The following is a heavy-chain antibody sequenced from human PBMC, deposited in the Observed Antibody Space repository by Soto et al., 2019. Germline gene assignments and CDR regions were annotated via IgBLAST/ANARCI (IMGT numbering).Heavy chain of an antibody. CDR2: ISSSGSTI. CDR1: GFTFSDYY. J-gene: IGHJ6*03. V-gene: IGHV3-11*01. CDR3: ASVGYCSSTSCYSVGWGGTDYYYYYMDV. D-gene: IGHD2-2*01. Sequence: GGSLSLSCAASGFTFSDYYMSWIRQAPGKGLEWVSYISSSGSTIYYADSVKGRFTISRDNAKNSLYLQMNSLRAEDTAVYYCASVGYCSSTSCYSVGWGGTDYYYYYMDVWGKGTTVTVSS.